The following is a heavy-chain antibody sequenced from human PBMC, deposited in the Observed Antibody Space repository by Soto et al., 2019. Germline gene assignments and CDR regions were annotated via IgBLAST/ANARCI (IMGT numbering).Heavy chain of an antibody. V-gene: IGHV3-21*01. Sequence: GGSLRLSCAASGFTFRSYSMNWVRQAPGRGLECVSSITTSSSYIYYADSVKGRFTISRDNAKNSLYLQMNSLRAEDTAVYYCARENYDILTGYNYAMDVWGQGT. D-gene: IGHD3-9*01. CDR2: ITTSSSYI. CDR3: ARENYDILTGYNYAMDV. CDR1: GFTFRSYS. J-gene: IGHJ6*02.